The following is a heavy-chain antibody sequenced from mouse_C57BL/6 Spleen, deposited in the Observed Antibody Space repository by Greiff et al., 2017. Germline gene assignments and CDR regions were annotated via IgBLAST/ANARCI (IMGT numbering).Heavy chain of an antibody. V-gene: IGHV14-4*01. D-gene: IGHD2-4*01. J-gene: IGHJ3*01. Sequence: VQLQQSGAELVRPGASVKLSCTASGFNIKDDYMHWVKQRPEQGLEWIGWIDPENGDTEYASKFQGKATITADTSSNTAYLQLSSLTSEDTAVYYCTVDYDGAWFAYWGQGTLVTVSA. CDR3: TVDYDGAWFAY. CDR2: IDPENGDT. CDR1: GFNIKDDY.